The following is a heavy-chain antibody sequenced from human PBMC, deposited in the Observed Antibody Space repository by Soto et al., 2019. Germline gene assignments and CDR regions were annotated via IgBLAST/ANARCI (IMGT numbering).Heavy chain of an antibody. CDR2: IYYSGST. J-gene: IGHJ4*02. CDR1: GGSISSSSCY. Sequence: SETLSVTCTVSGGSISSSSCYWGWIRQPPGKGLEWIGSIYYSGSTYYNPSLKSRVTISVDTSKNQFSLKLSSVTAADTAVYYCARRNIGGYSYGFFDYWGQGTLVTVSS. D-gene: IGHD5-18*01. CDR3: ARRNIGGYSYGFFDY. V-gene: IGHV4-39*01.